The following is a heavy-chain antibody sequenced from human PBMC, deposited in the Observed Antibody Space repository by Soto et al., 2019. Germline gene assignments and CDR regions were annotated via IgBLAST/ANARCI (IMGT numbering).Heavy chain of an antibody. CDR3: ARGCSGGSCYDY. CDR2: INPSGGST. J-gene: IGHJ4*02. Sequence: QVQLVQSGAEVKKPGASVKVSCKASGYTFTSYYMHWVRQAPGQGLEWMGIINPSGGSTSYAQKFQGXVXXXRXXSTRSVYMELSSLRAEDTAVYYCARGCSGGSCYDYWGQGTLVPVSS. CDR1: GYTFTSYY. V-gene: IGHV1-46*01. D-gene: IGHD2-15*01.